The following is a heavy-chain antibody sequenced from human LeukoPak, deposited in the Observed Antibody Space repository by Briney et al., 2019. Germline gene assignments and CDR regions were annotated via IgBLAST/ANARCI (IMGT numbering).Heavy chain of an antibody. CDR1: GYTFIDYY. D-gene: IGHD4-17*01. Sequence: GAVKVSCKASGYTFIDYYVHWVREAPGQGREWMGWINPTSGGTKYAQNFQGRVTMTRDTSISTAHMELSSLRSDDTAVYYCAREHYAAFDYWGQGALVTVSS. J-gene: IGHJ4*02. CDR3: AREHYAAFDY. V-gene: IGHV1-2*02. CDR2: INPTSGGT.